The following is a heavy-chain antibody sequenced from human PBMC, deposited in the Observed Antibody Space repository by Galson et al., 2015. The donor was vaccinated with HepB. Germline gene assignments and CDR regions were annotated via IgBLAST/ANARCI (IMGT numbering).Heavy chain of an antibody. CDR1: GYTFSSFS. V-gene: IGHV1-18*01. CDR3: ARGALVVVVGATQNNWFDP. Sequence: SVKVSCKASGYTFSSFSITWMRQAPGQGLEWMGWISPYKRDTDYAHKFQGRVTMTTDTSTSTAYMELRSLRSDDTAVYFCARGALVVVVGATQNNWFDPWGQGTLVTVSS. CDR2: ISPYKRDT. D-gene: IGHD2-15*01. J-gene: IGHJ5*02.